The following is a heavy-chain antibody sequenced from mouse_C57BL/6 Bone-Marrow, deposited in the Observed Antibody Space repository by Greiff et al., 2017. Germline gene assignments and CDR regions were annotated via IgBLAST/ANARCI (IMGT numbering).Heavy chain of an antibody. Sequence: QVQLQQSGAELARPGASVKLSCKASGYTFTSYGISWVKQRTGQGLEWIGEIYPRSGNTYYNEKFKGKATLTADKSSSTAYMELRSLTSEDSAVYFCARREADSSGLAWFAYWGQGTLVTVSA. V-gene: IGHV1-81*01. CDR3: ARREADSSGLAWFAY. CDR1: GYTFTSYG. J-gene: IGHJ3*01. CDR2: IYPRSGNT. D-gene: IGHD3-2*02.